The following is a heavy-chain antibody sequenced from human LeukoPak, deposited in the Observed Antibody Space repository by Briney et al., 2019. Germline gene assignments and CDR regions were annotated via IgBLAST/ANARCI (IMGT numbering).Heavy chain of an antibody. CDR3: AKISHIVVVPAAPGDYFDY. CDR1: GFTFSSYG. J-gene: IGHJ4*02. CDR2: IRYDGSNK. V-gene: IGHV3-30*02. D-gene: IGHD2-2*01. Sequence: GGSLRLSCAASGFTFSSYGMHWVRQAPGKGMEWVAFIRYDGSNKYYADSVKGRFTISRDNSKNTLYLQMNSLRAEDTAVYYCAKISHIVVVPAAPGDYFDYWGQGTLVTVSS.